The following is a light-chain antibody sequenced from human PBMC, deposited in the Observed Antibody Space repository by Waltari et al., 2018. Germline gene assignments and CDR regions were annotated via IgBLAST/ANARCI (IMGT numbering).Light chain of an antibody. CDR1: SSDFRNYNL. CDR2: EDI. J-gene: IGLJ3*02. Sequence: QSALTQPASVSGSPGQSITISCTGISSDFRNYNLVSWYQQHPGEAPKLIIDEDIKLPEGVCNRFSGSKSGDTASLTISGLQAEDESDYYCCSYAGVSTWVFGGGTKVTVL. V-gene: IGLV2-23*01. CDR3: CSYAGVSTWV.